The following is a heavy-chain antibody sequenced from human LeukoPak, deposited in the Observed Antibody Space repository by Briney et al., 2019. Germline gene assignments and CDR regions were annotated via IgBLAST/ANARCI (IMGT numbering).Heavy chain of an antibody. CDR3: ARVGWGDVASYPNWLDP. CDR2: IYYNGNT. J-gene: IGHJ5*02. V-gene: IGHV4-39*07. CDR1: GGSISSKTHY. D-gene: IGHD3-10*01. Sequence: TSETLSLTCTVSGGSISSKTHYWGWIRQPPGTGLEWIANIYYNGNTAYNPSLKSRVTISIDTSKNQFSLRLNSVTAADTAIYYCARVGWGDVASYPNWLDPWGQGTLVTVSS.